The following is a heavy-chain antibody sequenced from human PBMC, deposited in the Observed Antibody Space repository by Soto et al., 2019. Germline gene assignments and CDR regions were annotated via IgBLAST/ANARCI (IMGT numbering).Heavy chain of an antibody. V-gene: IGHV1-2*04. J-gene: IGHJ6*02. CDR3: ARGHSTDCSNGVRSFFYNHEMDV. D-gene: IGHD2-8*01. Sequence: ASVKVSCKASGYSFTDYHIHWVQQAPGQGLEWLGRINPKSGGTSTAQKFQGWVTMTRDRSISTVYMELTRLRSDDTAVYFCARGHSTDCSNGVRSFFYNHEMDVWGQGTTVTVSS. CDR2: INPKSGGT. CDR1: GYSFTDYH.